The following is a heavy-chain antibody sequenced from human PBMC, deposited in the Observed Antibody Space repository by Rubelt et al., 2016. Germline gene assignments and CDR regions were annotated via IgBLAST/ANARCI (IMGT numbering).Heavy chain of an antibody. V-gene: IGHV1-18*01. J-gene: IGHJ2*01. Sequence: QVQLVQSGAEVKKPGASVKVSCKASGYTFTSYGISWVRQAPGQGLAWMGWISAYNGNTNDAQKRQGRVSMTTDTSTSTAYMELRSLRSDDTAVYYCARDRIRIAARQGWYFDLWGRGTLVTVSS. CDR3: ARDRIRIAARQGWYFDL. D-gene: IGHD6-6*01. CDR2: ISAYNGNT. CDR1: GYTFTSYG.